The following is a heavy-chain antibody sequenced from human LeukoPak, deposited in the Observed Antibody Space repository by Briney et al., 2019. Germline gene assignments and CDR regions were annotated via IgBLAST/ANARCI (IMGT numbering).Heavy chain of an antibody. CDR1: GFSFSTYD. CDR2: IAGNSVTI. J-gene: IGHJ4*02. CDR3: TKDLRPDGIYDFDS. V-gene: IGHV3-23*01. D-gene: IGHD5/OR15-5a*01. Sequence: HPWGSLSLTCAASGFSFSTYDLNWVRQAPGRGLEWVSVIAGNSVTIRYADSVKGRFTISRDNSKNTVLLQMNSLKVEDTALYYCTKDLRPDGIYDFDSWGAGALVTVSS.